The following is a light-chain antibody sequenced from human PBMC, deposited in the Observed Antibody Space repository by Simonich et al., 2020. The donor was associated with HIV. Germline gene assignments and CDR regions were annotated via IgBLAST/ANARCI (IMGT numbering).Light chain of an antibody. CDR1: QSVRTN. CDR2: DAS. Sequence: EIVMTQSPATLSVSPGERATLSCRASQSVRTNVAWYQQKPGQAPRLLIFDASTRATGITARFSGRGSGTEFTLTISSMQSEDFAVYYCQQYNNWPTFGGGTKVEIK. CDR3: QQYNNWPT. V-gene: IGKV3-15*01. J-gene: IGKJ4*01.